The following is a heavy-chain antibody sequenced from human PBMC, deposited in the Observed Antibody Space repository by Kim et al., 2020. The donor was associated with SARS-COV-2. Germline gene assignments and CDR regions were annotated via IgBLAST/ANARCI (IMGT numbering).Heavy chain of an antibody. Sequence: ASVKVSCKVSGYTLTELSMHWVRQAPGKGLEWMGVFDHEDGETIYARKLQGRVTLTEDTSTDTAYMELSSLRSDDTAVYYCATYDHDSESHSWGQGTLVSVSS. V-gene: IGHV1-24*01. CDR1: GYTLTELS. J-gene: IGHJ4*02. CDR2: FDHEDGET. CDR3: ATYDHDSESHS. D-gene: IGHD5-12*01.